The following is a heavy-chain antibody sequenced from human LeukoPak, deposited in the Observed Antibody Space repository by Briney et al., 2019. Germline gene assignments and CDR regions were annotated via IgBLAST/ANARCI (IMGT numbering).Heavy chain of an antibody. CDR3: ARDGIAARPVDYYYYMDV. CDR1: GYTFTGYY. CDR2: INPNSGGT. Sequence: ASVKVSCKASGYTFTGYYMHWVRQAPGQGLEWMGWINPNSGGTNYAQKFQGRVTMTRDTSISTAYMELSRLRSDDTAVYYCARDGIAARPVDYYYYMDVWGEGTTVTVSS. D-gene: IGHD6-6*01. J-gene: IGHJ6*03. V-gene: IGHV1-2*02.